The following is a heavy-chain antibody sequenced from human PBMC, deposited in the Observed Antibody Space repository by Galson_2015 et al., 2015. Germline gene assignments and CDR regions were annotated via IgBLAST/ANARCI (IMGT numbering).Heavy chain of an antibody. Sequence: SLRLSCAASGFTFSSYAMHWVRQAPGKGLEWVAVISYDGSNKYYADSVKGRFTISRDNSKNTLYLQMNSLRAEDTAVYYCARGYCSGGSCYEVYYYYGMDVWGQGTTDTVSS. CDR1: GFTFSSYA. CDR3: ARGYCSGGSCYEVYYYYGMDV. CDR2: ISYDGSNK. J-gene: IGHJ6*02. V-gene: IGHV3-30-3*01. D-gene: IGHD2-15*01.